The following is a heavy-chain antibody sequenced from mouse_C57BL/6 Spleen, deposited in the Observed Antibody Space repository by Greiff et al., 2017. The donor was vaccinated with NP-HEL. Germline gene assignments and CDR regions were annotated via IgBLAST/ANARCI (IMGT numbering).Heavy chain of an antibody. J-gene: IGHJ4*01. CDR3: ARNGDGNYAMDY. CDR1: GYTFTSYW. CDR2: IHPNSGST. D-gene: IGHD2-1*01. Sequence: GRRQKTGAELVKPGASVKLSCKASGYTFTSYWMHWVKQRPGQGLEWIGMIHPNSGSTNYNEKFKSKATLTVDKSSSTAYMQLSSLTSEDSAVYYCARNGDGNYAMDYWGQGTSVTVSS. V-gene: IGHV1-64*01.